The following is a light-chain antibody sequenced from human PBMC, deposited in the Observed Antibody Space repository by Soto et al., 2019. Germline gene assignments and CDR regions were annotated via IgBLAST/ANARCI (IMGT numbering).Light chain of an antibody. J-gene: IGKJ1*01. Sequence: DIVMTQSPDSLAVSVSERATINCKSSQGVLNRSNNKNYLAWYQQKPGQPPKMLIYWASTRESGVPDRFSGSGSGTDFSLTITSLQAEDVAVYYCQQHNSLPWTFGQGTKVEI. CDR3: QQHNSLPWT. V-gene: IGKV4-1*01. CDR1: QGVLNRSNNKNY. CDR2: WAS.